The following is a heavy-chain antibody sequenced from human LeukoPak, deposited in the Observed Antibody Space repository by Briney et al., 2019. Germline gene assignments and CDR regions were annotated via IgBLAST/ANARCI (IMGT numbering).Heavy chain of an antibody. CDR1: GVTFSSYA. J-gene: IGHJ3*02. CDR3: VKDITMIGPSAFDI. CDR2: ISGIVGST. V-gene: IGHV3-23*01. Sequence: PGGSLRLSCAATGVTFSSYAMSWVRQAPGKGLEWVSAISGIVGSTYYADSVKGRFTISRDNSKNTLYLQMNSLRAEDTAVYYCVKDITMIGPSAFDIWGQGTMVTVSS. D-gene: IGHD3-10*02.